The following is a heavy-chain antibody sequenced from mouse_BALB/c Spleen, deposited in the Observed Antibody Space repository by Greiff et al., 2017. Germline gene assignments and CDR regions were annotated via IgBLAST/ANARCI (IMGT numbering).Heavy chain of an antibody. D-gene: IGHD2-2*01. Sequence: ESGPGLVKPSQSLSLTCSVTGYSITSGYYWNWIRQFPGNKLEWMGYISYDGSNNYNPSLKNRISITRDTSKNQFFLKLNSVTTEDTATYYCARAGGYDGAWFAYWGQGTLVTVSA. CDR3: ARAGGYDGAWFAY. CDR2: ISYDGSN. CDR1: GYSITSGYY. J-gene: IGHJ3*01. V-gene: IGHV3-6*02.